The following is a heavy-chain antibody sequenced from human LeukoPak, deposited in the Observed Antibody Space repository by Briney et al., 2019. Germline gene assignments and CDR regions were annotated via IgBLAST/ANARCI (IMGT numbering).Heavy chain of an antibody. CDR1: GYTFTSYY. J-gene: IGHJ3*02. D-gene: IGHD6-19*01. V-gene: IGHV1-46*01. CDR3: AITAYSSGPIGAFDI. Sequence: ASVKVSCKASGYTFTSYYMHWVRPAPGQGLEWMGIINPSGGSTSYAQKFQGRVTMTRDTSTSTVYMELSSLRSEDTAVYYCAITAYSSGPIGAFDIWGQGIMVTVSS. CDR2: INPSGGST.